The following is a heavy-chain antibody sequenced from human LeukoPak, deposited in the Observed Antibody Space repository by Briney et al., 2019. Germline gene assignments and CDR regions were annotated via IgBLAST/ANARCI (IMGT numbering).Heavy chain of an antibody. D-gene: IGHD5-24*01. J-gene: IGHJ4*02. Sequence: PGGSLRLSCAASGFTFSNYAMGWVRQAPGKGLEWVSAISGSGGSTDYADSVKGRFTISRDNSKNTLYLQMDSLRAEDTAVYYCARAKDGTNILDYWGQGTLVTVSS. CDR2: ISGSGGST. CDR1: GFTFSNYA. V-gene: IGHV3-23*01. CDR3: ARAKDGTNILDY.